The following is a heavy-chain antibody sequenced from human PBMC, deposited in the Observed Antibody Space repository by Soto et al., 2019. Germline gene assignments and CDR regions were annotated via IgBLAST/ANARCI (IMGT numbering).Heavy chain of an antibody. CDR1: GFTFSTHA. D-gene: IGHD6-13*01. Sequence: QVQLVESGGGVVQPGRSLRLSCAASGFTFSTHAMHWVRQAPGKGLECVAIVSFDGSNKYYADSAKGRFTISRDNSKNTLYLQMSGLTPEDTAFYYCARDQTVITTAGGGRIDHWGQGTLVTVSS. J-gene: IGHJ4*02. V-gene: IGHV3-30-3*01. CDR3: ARDQTVITTAGGGRIDH. CDR2: VSFDGSNK.